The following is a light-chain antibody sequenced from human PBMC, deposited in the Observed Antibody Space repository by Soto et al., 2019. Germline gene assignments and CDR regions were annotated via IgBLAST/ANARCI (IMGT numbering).Light chain of an antibody. CDR3: QQYNNWPPWT. CDR1: QSVSSN. Sequence: IVMTQSPATLSVSPWERATLSCRASQSVSSNLAWYQQKPGQAPRLLIYGASTRVTGIPDRFSGSGSGTEFTLTISSLQSEDFAVYYCQQYNNWPPWTFGQGTKVDIK. V-gene: IGKV3-15*01. CDR2: GAS. J-gene: IGKJ1*01.